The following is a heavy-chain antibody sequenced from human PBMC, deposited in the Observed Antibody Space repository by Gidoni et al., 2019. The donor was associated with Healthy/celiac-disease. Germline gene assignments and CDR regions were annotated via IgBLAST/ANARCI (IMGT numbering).Heavy chain of an antibody. V-gene: IGHV3-21*01. D-gene: IGHD3-22*01. CDR1: GFTFSSYS. CDR2: ISSSSSYI. J-gene: IGHJ4*02. Sequence: EMQLVESGGGLVKPWGSLRLSCAASGFTFSSYSMNWVRQAPGKGLEWVSSISSSSSYIYYADSVKGRFTISRDNAKNSLYLQMNSLRAEDTAVYYCARQYYYDSSGYYQNYFDYWGQGTLVTVSS. CDR3: ARQYYYDSSGYYQNYFDY.